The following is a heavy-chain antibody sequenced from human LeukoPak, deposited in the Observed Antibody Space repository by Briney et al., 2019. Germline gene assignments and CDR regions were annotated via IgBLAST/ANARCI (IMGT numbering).Heavy chain of an antibody. J-gene: IGHJ6*02. D-gene: IGHD3-3*01. CDR1: GYTFTSYG. CDR2: ISAYNGNT. CDR3: ARHPDYDLWSGLARLPRGMDV. Sequence: GASVKVSCKASGYTFTSYGISWVRQAPGQGLEWMGWISAYNGNTNYAQKLQGRVTMTTDTSTSTAYMELRSLRSDDTAVYYCARHPDYDLWSGLARLPRGMDVWGQGTTVTVSS. V-gene: IGHV1-18*01.